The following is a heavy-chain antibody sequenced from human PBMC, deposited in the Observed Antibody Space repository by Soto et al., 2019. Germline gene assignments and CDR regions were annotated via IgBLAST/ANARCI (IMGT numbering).Heavy chain of an antibody. CDR2: ISSSSRDT. CDR3: ARWLEALNTSDS. Sequence: PGGSLRLSCAASGFNFSDYYMTWIRQAPGKGLEWISYISSSSRDTEYADSVKGRFMISRDNAKRSLSLQMNSLRVEDTAVYYCARWLEALNTSDSWGQGTLVTVSS. D-gene: IGHD3-22*01. V-gene: IGHV3-11*06. CDR1: GFNFSDYY. J-gene: IGHJ4*02.